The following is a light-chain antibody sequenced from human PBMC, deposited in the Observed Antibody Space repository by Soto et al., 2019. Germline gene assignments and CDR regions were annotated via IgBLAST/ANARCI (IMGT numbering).Light chain of an antibody. Sequence: QSVLTQPPSVSGAPGQRVTISCTGSSSNIGAGYDVHWYQQPPGTAPKLLIYGNSNRPSGVPDRFSGSKSGTSASLAITGLQAEDEADYYGQSYDSSLSGVVFGGGTKLTVL. CDR2: GNS. CDR1: SSNIGAGYD. V-gene: IGLV1-40*01. J-gene: IGLJ2*01. CDR3: QSYDSSLSGVV.